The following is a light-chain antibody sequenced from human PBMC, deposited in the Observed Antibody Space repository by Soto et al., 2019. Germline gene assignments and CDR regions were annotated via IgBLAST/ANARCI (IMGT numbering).Light chain of an antibody. J-gene: IGLJ1*01. CDR1: SSDVGGYNF. CDR2: DLS. Sequence: QSALTQPASVSGSPGQSITISCTGTSSDVGGYNFVSWYQQHPGKAPKLMIYDLSNRPSGVSNRFSGSKSGNTASLTISGLQAEDEGDYYCSSYTSTSIYVFGTGTQLTVL. V-gene: IGLV2-14*01. CDR3: SSYTSTSIYV.